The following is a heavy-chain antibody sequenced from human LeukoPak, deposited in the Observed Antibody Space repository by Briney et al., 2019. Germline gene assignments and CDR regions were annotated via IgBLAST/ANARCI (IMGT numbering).Heavy chain of an antibody. Sequence: GESLKISCKGSGYSFTSYWIGWVRQMPGKGLEWMGIIYPGDSDTRYSPSFQGQVTISADKSISTAYLQWSSLKASDTAMYYCARRDYYGILTGYGTSDHFDYWGQGTLVTVSS. CDR3: ARRDYYGILTGYGTSDHFDY. CDR1: GYSFTSYW. V-gene: IGHV5-51*01. J-gene: IGHJ4*02. D-gene: IGHD3-9*01. CDR2: IYPGDSDT.